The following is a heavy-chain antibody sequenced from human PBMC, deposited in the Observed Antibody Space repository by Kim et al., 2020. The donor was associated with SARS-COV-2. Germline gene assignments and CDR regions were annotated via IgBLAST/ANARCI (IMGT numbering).Heavy chain of an antibody. CDR1: GFTFSSYA. CDR3: AKDGGHGRGYSYGYGYYYGMDV. Sequence: GGSLRLSCAASGFTFSSYAMSWVRQAPGKGLEWVSAISGSGGSTYYADSVKGRFTISRDNSKNTLYLQMNSLRAEDTAVYYCAKDGGHGRGYSYGYGYYYGMDVWGQGTTVTVSS. D-gene: IGHD5-18*01. J-gene: IGHJ6*02. CDR2: ISGSGGST. V-gene: IGHV3-23*01.